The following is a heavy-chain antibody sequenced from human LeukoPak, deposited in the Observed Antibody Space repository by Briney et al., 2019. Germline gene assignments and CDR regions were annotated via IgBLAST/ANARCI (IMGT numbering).Heavy chain of an antibody. J-gene: IGHJ4*02. D-gene: IGHD6-13*01. CDR3: ARLRGYTSSARGYVEY. V-gene: IGHV4-39*01. Sequence: KPSETLSLTCTVSGDSISSSSFYWGWIRQPPGKGLEWIGSIYYSGSTYCDPSLKSRVTISVDTSKNQFSLKLSSVTAADTAVYYCARLRGYTSSARGYVEYWGQGTLVTVSS. CDR2: IYYSGST. CDR1: GDSISSSSFY.